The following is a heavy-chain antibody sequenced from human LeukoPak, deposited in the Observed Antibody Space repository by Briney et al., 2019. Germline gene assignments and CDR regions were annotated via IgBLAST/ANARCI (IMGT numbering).Heavy chain of an antibody. CDR3: ARLGAAAGTDH. CDR1: GASITSYY. V-gene: IGHV4-59*08. Sequence: SETLSLTCTVSGASITSYYCTWIRQPPGKGLEWIGYVYYSGSTFYTPSLKSRVTISVDTSKNQFSLKLRSVTAAGTALYYWARLGAAAGTDHWGPGTLVIVSS. D-gene: IGHD1-1*01. CDR2: VYYSGST. J-gene: IGHJ4*02.